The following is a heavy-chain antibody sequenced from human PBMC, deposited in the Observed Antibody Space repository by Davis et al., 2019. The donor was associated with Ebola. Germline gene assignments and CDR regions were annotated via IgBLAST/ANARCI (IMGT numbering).Heavy chain of an antibody. Sequence: SVKVSCKASGGTFSSYAISWVRQAPGQGLEWMGRIIPILGIANYAQKFQGRVTITADKSTSTAYMELSSLRSEDTAVYYCAREVATTPHWFDPWGQGTLVTVSS. CDR2: IIPILGIA. D-gene: IGHD5-24*01. CDR3: AREVATTPHWFDP. V-gene: IGHV1-69*04. CDR1: GGTFSSYA. J-gene: IGHJ5*02.